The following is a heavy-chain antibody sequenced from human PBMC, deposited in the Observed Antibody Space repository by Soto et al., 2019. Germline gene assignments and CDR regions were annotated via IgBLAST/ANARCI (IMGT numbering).Heavy chain of an antibody. CDR3: ASNPILTGTTYYYYYGMDV. Sequence: QVQLVQSGAEVKKPGSSVKVSCKASGGTFSNYAFSWVRQAPGQGLEWMGGIIPIFGTAKYAQKFQGRVTITADESTNTADMELSSLRSEDTAVYYCASNPILTGTTYYYYYGMDVWGQGTTVTVSS. CDR2: IIPIFGTA. J-gene: IGHJ6*02. D-gene: IGHD3-9*01. V-gene: IGHV1-69*12. CDR1: GGTFSNYA.